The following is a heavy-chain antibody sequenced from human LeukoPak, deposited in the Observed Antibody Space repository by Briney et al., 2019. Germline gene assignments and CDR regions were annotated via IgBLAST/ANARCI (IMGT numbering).Heavy chain of an antibody. V-gene: IGHV3-15*01. CDR3: ATGYGDYRIP. CDR1: GFTFSDAW. D-gene: IGHD4-17*01. CDR2: IKSKTDGGTT. Sequence: GGSLRLSCAASGFTFSDAWMSWVRQAPGRGLEWVGRIKSKTDGGTTDYAAPAKGRFTISRDDSKDTLYLQMNSLKTEDTAVYYCATGYGDYRIPWSQGTLVTVSS. J-gene: IGHJ5*02.